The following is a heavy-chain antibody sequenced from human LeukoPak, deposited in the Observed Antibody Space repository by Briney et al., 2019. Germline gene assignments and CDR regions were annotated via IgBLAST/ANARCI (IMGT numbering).Heavy chain of an antibody. CDR1: GYTFTSYY. Sequence: GASVKVSCKASGYTFTSYYMHWVRQAPGQGLEWMGIINPSGGSTSYAQKFQGRVTMTRDTSTSTVYVELSSLRSEDTAVYYCARDNVPDCGGCYYFDYWGQGTLVTVSS. CDR2: INPSGGST. CDR3: ARDNVPDCGGCYYFDY. J-gene: IGHJ4*02. V-gene: IGHV1-46*01. D-gene: IGHD2-21*01.